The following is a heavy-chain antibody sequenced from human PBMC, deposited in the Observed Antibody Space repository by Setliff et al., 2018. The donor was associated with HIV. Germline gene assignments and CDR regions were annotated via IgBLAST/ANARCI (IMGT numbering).Heavy chain of an antibody. D-gene: IGHD4-17*01. CDR3: ARYDYGDFDY. V-gene: IGHV4-34*01. J-gene: IGHJ4*02. CDR2: INHSGST. Sequence: SETLSLTCAVSGGSFSGYYWSWIRQPPGKGLEWIGEINHSGSTDYNQSLKSRVTISVDTSKNQFSLNLSSVTAADTAVYYCARYDYGDFDYWGQGTPVTVSS. CDR1: GGSFSGYY.